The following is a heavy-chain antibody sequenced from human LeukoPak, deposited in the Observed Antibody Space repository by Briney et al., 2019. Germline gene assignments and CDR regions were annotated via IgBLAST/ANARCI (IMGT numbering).Heavy chain of an antibody. CDR1: GFTFSSYS. Sequence: KTGGSLRLSCAASGFTFSSYSMNWVRQAPGKGLEWVSSISSSSSYIYYADSVKGRFTISRDNAKNSLYLQMNSLRAEDTAVYYCARGDGDYDSFDYWGQGTLVTVSS. CDR2: ISSSSSYI. CDR3: ARGDGDYDSFDY. J-gene: IGHJ4*02. V-gene: IGHV3-21*01. D-gene: IGHD4-17*01.